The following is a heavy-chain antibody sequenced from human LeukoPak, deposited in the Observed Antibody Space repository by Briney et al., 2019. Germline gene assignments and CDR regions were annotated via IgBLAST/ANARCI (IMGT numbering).Heavy chain of an antibody. CDR2: IYYSGST. V-gene: IGHV4-59*01. CDR3: ARDRNYGMDV. CDR1: GGSISSYY. J-gene: IGHJ6*04. Sequence: SETLSLTCTVSGGSISSYYWSWIRQPPGKGLEWIGYIYYSGSTNYNPSLKSRVTISVDTSKNQLSLKLSSVTAADTGVYYCARDRNYGMDVWGKGTTVTVSS.